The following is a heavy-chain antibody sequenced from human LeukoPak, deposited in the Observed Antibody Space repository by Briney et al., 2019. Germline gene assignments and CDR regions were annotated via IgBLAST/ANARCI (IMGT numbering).Heavy chain of an antibody. CDR2: IYHSGST. Sequence: PSETLSLTCAVSGYSISSGYYWGWIRQPPGRGLEWIGSIYHSGSTYYNPSLKSRVTISVDTSKNQFSLKLSPVTAADTAVYYCARAVVAATNWFDPWGQGTLVTVSS. D-gene: IGHD2-15*01. V-gene: IGHV4-38-2*01. CDR1: GYSISSGYY. J-gene: IGHJ5*02. CDR3: ARAVVAATNWFDP.